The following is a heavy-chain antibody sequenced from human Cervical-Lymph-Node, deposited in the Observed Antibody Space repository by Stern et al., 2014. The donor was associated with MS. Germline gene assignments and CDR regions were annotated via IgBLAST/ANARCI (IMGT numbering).Heavy chain of an antibody. Sequence: QVQLQESGPGLLKPSETLSLTCRVSLGSISDHYWHWLRQPAGKGLEWIGRIYSSGSTNYKSALESRVTLSVDTSKNQVSLNLQAVTAADTAVYYCARQTLVTSSLNFYYGMDVWGQGTAVTVS. D-gene: IGHD2-21*02. CDR2: IYSSGST. CDR1: LGSISDHY. J-gene: IGHJ6*02. V-gene: IGHV4-4*07. CDR3: ARQTLVTSSLNFYYGMDV.